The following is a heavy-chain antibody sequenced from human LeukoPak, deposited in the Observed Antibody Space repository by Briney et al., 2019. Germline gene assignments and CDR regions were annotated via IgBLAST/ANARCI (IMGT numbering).Heavy chain of an antibody. CDR3: ARDLKGKFDY. J-gene: IGHJ4*02. V-gene: IGHV3-21*01. CDR1: GFTFSSYS. D-gene: IGHD3-10*01. Sequence: PGGSLRLSCAASGFTFSSYSMNWVRQAPGKWLEWVSSISGSSSYIYYADSVKGRFTISRDNAKNSLYLQMNSLRAEDTAVYYCARDLKGKFDYWGQGTLVTVSS. CDR2: ISGSSSYI.